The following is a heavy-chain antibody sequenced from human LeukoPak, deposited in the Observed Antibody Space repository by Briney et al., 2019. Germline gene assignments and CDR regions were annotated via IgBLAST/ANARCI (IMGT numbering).Heavy chain of an antibody. CDR3: ARQYCSGGRCYRSYYYYYMDV. CDR1: GGSISENIYY. CDR2: LYYNGDT. Sequence: PSETLSLTCTVSGGSISENIYYWGWIRQPPGKGLGWIGTLYYNGDTYYNPSLKSRVTMSLDTSKNQFSLKLSSVTAADTSVYYCARQYCSGGRCYRSYYYYYMDVWGKGTTVTVSS. D-gene: IGHD2-15*01. V-gene: IGHV4-39*01. J-gene: IGHJ6*03.